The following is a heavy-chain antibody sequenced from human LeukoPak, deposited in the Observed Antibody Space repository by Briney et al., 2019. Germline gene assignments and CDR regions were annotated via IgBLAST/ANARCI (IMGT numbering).Heavy chain of an antibody. Sequence: GGSLRLSCAASGFTVSSNYMSWVRQAPGKGLEWVSVIYSGGSTYYADSVRGRFTISRDNAKNSLYLQMNSLRAEDTAVYYCAREPGINAFDIWGQGTMVTVSS. V-gene: IGHV3-53*01. J-gene: IGHJ3*02. CDR2: IYSGGST. D-gene: IGHD3-10*01. CDR1: GFTVSSNY. CDR3: AREPGINAFDI.